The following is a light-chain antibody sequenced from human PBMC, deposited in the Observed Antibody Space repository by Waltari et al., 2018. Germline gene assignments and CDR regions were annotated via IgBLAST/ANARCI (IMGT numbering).Light chain of an antibody. V-gene: IGKV4-1*01. CDR2: WAS. CDR1: RSLLYRSNNKNF. Sequence: EIVMTQSPDSLVGSRGGRVTNNCKFSRSLLYRSNNKNFLAWYQQQPGQAPRLIIYWASTRESGVPSRFGGSGSGTVFTLTISGLQAEDVAVYYCQQYYSIPWTFGQGTKVEVK. J-gene: IGKJ1*01. CDR3: QQYYSIPWT.